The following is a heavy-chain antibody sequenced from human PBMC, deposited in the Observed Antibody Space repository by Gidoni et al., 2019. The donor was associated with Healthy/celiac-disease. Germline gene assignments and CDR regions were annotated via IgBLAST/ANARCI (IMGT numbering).Heavy chain of an antibody. CDR1: GFTFDVYG. Sequence: EVQLVESGGGVVRPVGSLRLSCAASGFTFDVYGMSWVRQAPGKGLEWVSGINWNGGSTGYADSVKGRFTISRDNAKNSLYLQMNSLRAEDTALYYCARDLGGYSYGSGYFDYWGQGTLVTVSS. CDR2: INWNGGST. D-gene: IGHD5-18*01. J-gene: IGHJ4*02. V-gene: IGHV3-20*04. CDR3: ARDLGGYSYGSGYFDY.